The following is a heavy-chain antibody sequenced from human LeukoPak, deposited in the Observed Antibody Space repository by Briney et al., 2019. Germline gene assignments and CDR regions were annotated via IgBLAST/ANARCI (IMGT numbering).Heavy chain of an antibody. Sequence: PGGSLRLSCVASGFTFSNCCMNWARQAPGKGLEWVSSISSSTSYIFYADSVKGRLTMSRDNAKNSLYLQMNSLRAEDTAVYYCAREWEAKQWLGGMDVWGRGTTVTVSS. CDR1: GFTFSNCC. J-gene: IGHJ6*02. CDR3: AREWEAKQWLGGMDV. CDR2: ISSSTSYI. V-gene: IGHV3-21*01. D-gene: IGHD6-19*01.